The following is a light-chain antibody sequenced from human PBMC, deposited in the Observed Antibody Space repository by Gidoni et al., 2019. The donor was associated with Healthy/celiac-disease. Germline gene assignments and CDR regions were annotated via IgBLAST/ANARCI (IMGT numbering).Light chain of an antibody. CDR1: SSDGGSYNL. CDR2: EGS. V-gene: IGLV2-23*01. J-gene: IGLJ2*01. CDR3: CSYAGSSSVV. Sequence: QSALTQPASESGSPGQSITISCTGTSSDGGSYNLVSWYQQHPGKAPKLMIYEGSKRPSGVSNRFSGSKSGNTASLTISGLQAEDEADYYCCSYAGSSSVVFGGGTKLTVL.